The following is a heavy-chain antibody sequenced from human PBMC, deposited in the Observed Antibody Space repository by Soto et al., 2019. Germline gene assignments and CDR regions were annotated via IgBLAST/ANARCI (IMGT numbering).Heavy chain of an antibody. CDR1: GFTVSSNY. J-gene: IGHJ3*01. V-gene: IGHV3-53*01. CDR2: IYSGGST. D-gene: IGHD3-16*01. Sequence: GGSLRLSCAASGFTVSSNYMSWVRQAPGKGLEWVSVIYSGGSTFYADSVKGRFTISRDNSKNTLYLQMNSLRAEDTALYYCALYFPGTDRGLFYFWGRGTMVPVS. CDR3: ALYFPGTDRGLFYF.